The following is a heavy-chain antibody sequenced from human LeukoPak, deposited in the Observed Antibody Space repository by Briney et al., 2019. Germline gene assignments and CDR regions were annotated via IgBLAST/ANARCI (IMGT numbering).Heavy chain of an antibody. CDR1: GFTFSSFG. J-gene: IGHJ4*02. D-gene: IGHD3-3*01. Sequence: PGGSLRLSCAASGFTFSSFGMSWVRQSPETGLEWVSVSGGSGGATHYAESVKGRFTISRDNSKNTLYLEMSRLRADDTAVYYCAKGKDFNGYYVDSWGQGTLVTVPS. CDR3: AKGKDFNGYYVDS. V-gene: IGHV3-23*01. CDR2: SGGSGGAT.